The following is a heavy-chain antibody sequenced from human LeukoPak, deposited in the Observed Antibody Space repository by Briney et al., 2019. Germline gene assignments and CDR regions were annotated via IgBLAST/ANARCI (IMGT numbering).Heavy chain of an antibody. CDR1: GGTFSSYA. CDR3: ATDPTKDTLNDY. J-gene: IGHJ4*02. D-gene: IGHD2-15*01. CDR2: IIPIFGTA. V-gene: IGHV1-69*13. Sequence: GASVKVSCKASGGTFSSYAISWVRQAPGQGLEWMGGIIPIFGTANYAQKFQGRVTITADESTSTAYMELSSLRSEDTAVYYCATDPTKDTLNDYWGQGTLVTVSS.